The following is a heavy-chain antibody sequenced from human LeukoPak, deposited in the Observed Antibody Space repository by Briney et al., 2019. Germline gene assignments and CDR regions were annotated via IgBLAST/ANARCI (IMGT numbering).Heavy chain of an antibody. CDR1: GYTFTSYY. D-gene: IGHD3-22*01. Sequence: GASVKVSCKASGYTFTSYYMHWVRQAPGQGLEWMGIINPSGGSTSYAQKFQGRVTMTRDTSTSTVYMELSSLRSEDTAVYYCARGGDATIFYDSSGWALINDYWGQGTLVTVSS. CDR2: INPSGGST. V-gene: IGHV1-46*01. J-gene: IGHJ4*02. CDR3: ARGGDATIFYDSSGWALINDY.